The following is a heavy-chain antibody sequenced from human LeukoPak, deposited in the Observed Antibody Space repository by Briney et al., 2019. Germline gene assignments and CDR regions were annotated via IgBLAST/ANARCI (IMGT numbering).Heavy chain of an antibody. Sequence: ASETLSLTCTVSGGSISSSSYYWGWIRQPPGKGLEWIGSIYYSGSTCYNPSLKSRVTISVDTSKNQFSLKLSSVTAADTAVYYCARGQKAAAGTFWFDPWGQGTLVTVSS. CDR3: ARGQKAAAGTFWFDP. CDR1: GGSISSSSYY. D-gene: IGHD6-13*01. CDR2: IYYSGST. J-gene: IGHJ5*02. V-gene: IGHV4-39*01.